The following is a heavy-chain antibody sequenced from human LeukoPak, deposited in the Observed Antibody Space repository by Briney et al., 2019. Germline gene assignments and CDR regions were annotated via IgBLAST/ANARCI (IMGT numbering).Heavy chain of an antibody. CDR2: ISSSSGTK. V-gene: IGHV3-48*01. D-gene: IGHD4-23*01. CDR1: GFTFSSYA. Sequence: PGGSLRLSCAASGFTFSSYAMSWVRQAPGTGLEWVSYISSSSGTKYYADSVKGRFTISRDNAKSSLYLQMNSLRAEDTAVYYCVKDGGYSGTAYYYYYMDVWGKGTTVTVSS. CDR3: VKDGGYSGTAYYYYYMDV. J-gene: IGHJ6*03.